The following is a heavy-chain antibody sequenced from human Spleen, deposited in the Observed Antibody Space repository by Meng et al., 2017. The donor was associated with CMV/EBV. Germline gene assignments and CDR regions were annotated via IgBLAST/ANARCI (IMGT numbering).Heavy chain of an antibody. D-gene: IGHD5-18*01. CDR2: ISSDGVIK. Sequence: GGSLRLSCAASGFPFSYFALHWVRQAPGKGLEWVAVISSDGVIKHYADSVKGRFTISRDNSKNTLYLQMNSLRAEDTAVYYCARGSGYSYGYVDYWGQGTLVTVSS. J-gene: IGHJ4*02. CDR3: ARGSGYSYGYVDY. V-gene: IGHV3-30*04. CDR1: GFPFSYFA.